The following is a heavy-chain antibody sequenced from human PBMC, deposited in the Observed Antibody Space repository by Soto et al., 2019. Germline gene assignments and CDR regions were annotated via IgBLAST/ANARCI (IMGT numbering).Heavy chain of an antibody. V-gene: IGHV3-7*01. Sequence: PRGALIVSCAASGFTFSIYWMTRVRQAPGKRLEWVANIKQDGSEKYYVDSVKGRFTISRDNAKNSLYLQMNRLRAEDTAVYYCAREGLRAYTTGTTNAFDIWGQGTMVTVSS. CDR2: IKQDGSEK. CDR1: GFTFSIYW. D-gene: IGHD1-1*01. J-gene: IGHJ3*02. CDR3: AREGLRAYTTGTTNAFDI.